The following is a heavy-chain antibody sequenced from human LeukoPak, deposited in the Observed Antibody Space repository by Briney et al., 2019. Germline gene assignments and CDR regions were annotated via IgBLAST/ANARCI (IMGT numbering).Heavy chain of an antibody. V-gene: IGHV3-74*01. CDR3: ARDHLELPHYYYYGMDV. D-gene: IGHD1-26*01. J-gene: IGHJ6*02. CDR2: ICPDGTVT. CDR1: GFTFSTYC. Sequence: QSGGSLRLSCAASGFTFSTYCMHWVRQAPGKGPMWVSRICPDGTVTNYADSVKARFIISRDNARNTVYLQMNSLRVEDTAVYYCARDHLELPHYYYYGMDVWGQGTTVTVSS.